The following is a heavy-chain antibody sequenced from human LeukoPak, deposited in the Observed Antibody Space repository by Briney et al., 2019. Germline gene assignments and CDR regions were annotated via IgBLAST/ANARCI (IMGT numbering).Heavy chain of an antibody. J-gene: IGHJ5*02. D-gene: IGHD3-22*01. V-gene: IGHV3-30*02. CDR1: GFTFSSYG. CDR2: IRYDGSQK. Sequence: GGSLRLSCGASGFTFSSYGMHWVRQAPGKGLEWVAFIRYDGSQKYYADSVKGRFTISRDNSKNTLHLQMNSLRAEDTAVYYCARAVSSGSNWFDPWGQGTLVTVSS. CDR3: ARAVSSGSNWFDP.